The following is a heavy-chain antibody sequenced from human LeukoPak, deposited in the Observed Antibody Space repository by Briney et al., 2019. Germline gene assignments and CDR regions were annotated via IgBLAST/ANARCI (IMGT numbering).Heavy chain of an antibody. CDR2: ISSSGSSR. Sequence: GGSLRLSCAASGFTFSDYYKSWIRLAPGKGLELVSYISSSGSSRYDADSVKGRFIISRDNAKKSLYLQMNSLRAEDTAVYYCARAKVPGTYYAMDVWGQGTTVTVSS. V-gene: IGHV3-11*01. J-gene: IGHJ6*02. CDR3: ARAKVPGTYYAMDV. CDR1: GFTFSDYY. D-gene: IGHD6-19*01.